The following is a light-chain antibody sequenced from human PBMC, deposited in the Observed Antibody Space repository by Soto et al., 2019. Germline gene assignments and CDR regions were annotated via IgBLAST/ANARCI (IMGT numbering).Light chain of an antibody. CDR3: QQYDSSSKYT. CDR1: QTISSW. Sequence: DIQMTQSPSTLSASVGDRVTITCRASQTISSWLAWYQQKPGKAPNLLMYDASGLASGVPSRFSGSGSGTEFNLTISSLQPDDFATYYRQQYDSSSKYTFGQGTKLEIK. J-gene: IGKJ2*01. CDR2: DAS. V-gene: IGKV1-5*01.